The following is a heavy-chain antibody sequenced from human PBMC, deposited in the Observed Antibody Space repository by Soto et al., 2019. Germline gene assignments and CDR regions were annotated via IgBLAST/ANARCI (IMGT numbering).Heavy chain of an antibody. Sequence: QVQLVQSGAEVKKPGSSVKVSCKASGGTFSSYAISWVRQAPGQGLEWMGGIIPIFGTANYAQKFQGRVTXXAXEXKSTAYMELSSLRSEDTAVYYCARDLLSGYEEAFDYWGQGTLVTVSS. CDR3: ARDLLSGYEEAFDY. D-gene: IGHD5-12*01. J-gene: IGHJ4*02. CDR2: IIPIFGTA. CDR1: GGTFSSYA. V-gene: IGHV1-69*12.